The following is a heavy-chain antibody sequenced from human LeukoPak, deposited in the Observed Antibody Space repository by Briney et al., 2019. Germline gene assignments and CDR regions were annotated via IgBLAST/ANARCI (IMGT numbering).Heavy chain of an antibody. D-gene: IGHD1-26*01. CDR1: GGSISSYY. V-gene: IGHV4-59*01. CDR2: IYYSGST. J-gene: IGHJ2*01. CDR3: AREENPQGGGSYLSRYFDL. Sequence: SETLSLTCTVSGGSISSYYWSWIRQPPGKGLEWIGYIYYSGSTNYNPSLKSRVTISVDTSKNQFSLKLSSVTAADTAVYYRAREENPQGGGSYLSRYFDLWGRGTLVTVSS.